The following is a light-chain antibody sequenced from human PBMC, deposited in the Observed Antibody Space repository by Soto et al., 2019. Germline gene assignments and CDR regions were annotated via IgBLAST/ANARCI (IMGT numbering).Light chain of an antibody. Sequence: QSALTQPASVSGSPGQSITISCTGTSSDVGGYNYVSWYQQHPGKAPKLMIYDVSNRPSGVSNRFSGSKSGNTDSLTISGLHAEDEADYYCSSYTISSTLVVFGGGTKVTV. J-gene: IGLJ2*01. V-gene: IGLV2-14*01. CDR3: SSYTISSTLVV. CDR2: DVS. CDR1: SSDVGGYNY.